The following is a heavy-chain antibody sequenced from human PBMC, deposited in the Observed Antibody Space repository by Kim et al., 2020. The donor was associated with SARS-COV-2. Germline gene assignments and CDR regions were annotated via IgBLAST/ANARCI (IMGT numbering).Heavy chain of an antibody. Sequence: GGSLRLSCAASGFTLSNNAMSWVRQAPGRGLEWVSTIRASAETTYYADSVNGRFTISRDSSKHTLYLQLNSLRADDKAVYYCAKDRGGSGWAVFDYWGQG. V-gene: IGHV3-23*01. CDR2: IRASAETT. J-gene: IGHJ4*02. CDR3: AKDRGGSGWAVFDY. D-gene: IGHD6-19*01. CDR1: GFTLSNNA.